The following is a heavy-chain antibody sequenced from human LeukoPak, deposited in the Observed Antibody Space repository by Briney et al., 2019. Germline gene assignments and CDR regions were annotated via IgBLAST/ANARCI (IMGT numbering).Heavy chain of an antibody. CDR3: ARIVMVYAFSDP. CDR1: GFTFSSYS. J-gene: IGHJ5*02. CDR2: ISSSSSYI. D-gene: IGHD2-8*01. Sequence: PGGSLRLSCAASGFTFSSYSMNWVRQAPGKGLEWVSSISSSSSYIYYADSVKGRFTISRDNAKNSLYLQMNSLRAEDTAVYYCARIVMVYAFSDPWGQGTLVTVSS. V-gene: IGHV3-21*01.